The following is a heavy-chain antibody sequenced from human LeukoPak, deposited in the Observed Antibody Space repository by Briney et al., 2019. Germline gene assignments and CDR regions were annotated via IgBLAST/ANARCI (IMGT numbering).Heavy chain of an antibody. V-gene: IGHV3-13*04. CDR1: GFTFSSYD. CDR2: IGTAGDT. D-gene: IGHD3-10*01. Sequence: GGSLRPSCAASGFTFSSYDMHWVRQATGKGLEWVSAIGTAGDTYYPGSVKGRFTISRENAKNSLYLQMNSLRAGDTAVYYCARGYYGSGSYEDWFDPWGQGTLVTVSS. J-gene: IGHJ5*02. CDR3: ARGYYGSGSYEDWFDP.